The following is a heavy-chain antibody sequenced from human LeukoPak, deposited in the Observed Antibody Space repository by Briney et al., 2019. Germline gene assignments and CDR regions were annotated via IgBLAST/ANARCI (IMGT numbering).Heavy chain of an antibody. CDR1: GYTFTSYA. D-gene: IGHD3-22*01. CDR2: INTNTGNP. V-gene: IGHV7-4-1*02. J-gene: IGHJ3*02. Sequence: GASVKVSCKASGYTFTSYAMNWVRQAPGQGLEWMGWINTNTGNPTYAQGFTGRFVFSLDTSVSTAYLQISSLKAEDTAVYYCARVVPPYDYESSGLTYDAFDIWGQGTMVTVSS. CDR3: ARVVPPYDYESSGLTYDAFDI.